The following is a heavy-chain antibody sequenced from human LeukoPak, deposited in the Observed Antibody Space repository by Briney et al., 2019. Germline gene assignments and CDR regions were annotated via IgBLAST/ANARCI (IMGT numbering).Heavy chain of an antibody. D-gene: IGHD6-19*01. Sequence: TGGSLRLSCGASGFSFSTFGMHWVRQAPGKGLEWVAYIRFDGTTEKYADSVKGRFTISRDNSKNTMYLQMNSLRAEDTAVYYCTKDSSDWLSEYFHHWGQGTLVTVSS. CDR3: TKDSSDWLSEYFHH. J-gene: IGHJ1*01. CDR1: GFSFSTFG. CDR2: IRFDGTTE. V-gene: IGHV3-30*02.